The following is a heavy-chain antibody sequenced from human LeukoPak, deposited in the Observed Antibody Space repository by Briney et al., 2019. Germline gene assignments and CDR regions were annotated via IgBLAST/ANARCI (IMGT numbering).Heavy chain of an antibody. V-gene: IGHV3-9*01. CDR2: ISWNSGSI. D-gene: IGHD5-24*01. CDR1: GFTFDDYA. J-gene: IGHJ4*01. CDR3: AKVMYRDGYNNPLCDY. Sequence: GRSLRLSCAASGFTFDDYAMHWVRQAPGKGLEWVSGISWNSGSIGYADSVKGRFTISRDNAKNSLYLQMNSLRAEDTALYYCAKVMYRDGYNNPLCDYWGQGTLVTVSS.